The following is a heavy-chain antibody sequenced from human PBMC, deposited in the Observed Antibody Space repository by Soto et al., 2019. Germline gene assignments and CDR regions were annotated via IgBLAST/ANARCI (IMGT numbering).Heavy chain of an antibody. CDR1: GFTFSNYA. CDR3: ARDLGNNYGSFAY. D-gene: IGHD4-17*01. Sequence: GGSLRLSCVASGFTFSNYAMNWVRQAPGKGLEWVAVISYDGSNKYYADSVKGRITISRDNSKNTLYLQMNNLRAEDTAMYYCARDLGNNYGSFAYWGQGTLVTVSS. J-gene: IGHJ4*02. CDR2: ISYDGSNK. V-gene: IGHV3-30-3*01.